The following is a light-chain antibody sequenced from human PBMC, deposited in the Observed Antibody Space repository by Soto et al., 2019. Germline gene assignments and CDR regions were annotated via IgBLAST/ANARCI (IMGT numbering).Light chain of an antibody. CDR1: QSVFKNY. V-gene: IGKV3-20*01. CDR2: GAS. CDR3: QQYGSSPST. Sequence: EIVLTQSPGTLSLSPGERATLSCRASQSVFKNYLAWYQQKPGQAPRLLIYGASTRAAGISDRFSGSGSGTDFTLTVNRLEPADFAVYYCQQYGSSPSTVGGGTKVEIK. J-gene: IGKJ4*01.